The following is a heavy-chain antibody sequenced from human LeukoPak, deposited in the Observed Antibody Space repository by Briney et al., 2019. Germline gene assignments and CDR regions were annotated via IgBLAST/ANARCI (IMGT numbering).Heavy chain of an antibody. CDR2: ISYDGTNK. J-gene: IGHJ5*02. V-gene: IGHV3-30*04. CDR3: ARGRGPYGWFDP. D-gene: IGHD3-10*01. Sequence: SLRLSCAASGFIFSSYAIHWVRQAPGKGLEWVAVISYDGTNKNYADSVKGRSTISRDNAKNTVYLQMNSLRAEDTAVYYCARGRGPYGWFDPWGQGTLVTISS. CDR1: GFIFSSYA.